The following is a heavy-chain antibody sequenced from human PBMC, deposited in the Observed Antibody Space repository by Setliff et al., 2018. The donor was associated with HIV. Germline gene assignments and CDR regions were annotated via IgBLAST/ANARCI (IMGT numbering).Heavy chain of an antibody. CDR1: GFTFSTYW. Sequence: VGSLRLSCATSGFTFSTYWMHWVRQAPGKGLVWVSCISNDGSTTHYADSVKGRLTISRDNARNTLYLQMDSLRSEDTAVYYCVTDIESHPYYNLDYWGLGTLVTVSS. CDR3: VTDIESHPYYNLDY. V-gene: IGHV3-74*01. CDR2: ISNDGSTT. D-gene: IGHD3-10*01. J-gene: IGHJ4*02.